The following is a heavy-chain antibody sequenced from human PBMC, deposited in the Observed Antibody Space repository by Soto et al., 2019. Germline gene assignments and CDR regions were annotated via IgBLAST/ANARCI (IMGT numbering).Heavy chain of an antibody. D-gene: IGHD3-10*01. CDR3: VRGPEELVYYNSIDV. CDR1: GFTFSDYY. V-gene: IGHV3-11*01. Sequence: GGSLRLSCEASGFTFSDYYMSWVRQVPGKGLECVSYISIGGTPIYYADSVKGRFTISRDNAQNSLYLHMTSLTAEDTALYYCVRGPEELVYYNSIDVWGQGTTVTVYS. J-gene: IGHJ6*02. CDR2: ISIGGTPI.